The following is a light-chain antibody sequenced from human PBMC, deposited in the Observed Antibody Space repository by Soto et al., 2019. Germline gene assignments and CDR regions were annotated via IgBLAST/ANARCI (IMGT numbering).Light chain of an antibody. CDR1: QSVSSSY. CDR3: QQYGSSSPIT. Sequence: EIVLTQSPGTLSLSPGERATLSCRASQSVSSSYVAWYQQKPGQAPRLLIYGASSRATGIPDRFSGSGSGTDFTLTISRLEPEDFAVYYCQQYGSSSPITFGQVTRLEIK. V-gene: IGKV3-20*01. J-gene: IGKJ5*01. CDR2: GAS.